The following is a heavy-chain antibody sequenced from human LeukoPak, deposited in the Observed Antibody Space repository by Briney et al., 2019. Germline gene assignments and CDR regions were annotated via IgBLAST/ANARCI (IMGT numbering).Heavy chain of an antibody. V-gene: IGHV3-7*01. Sequence: GGSLRLSCAASGFTFSSYWVSWVRQAPGKGLEWVANIKQDGSEKYYVDSVKGRFTISRDNAKNSLYLQMNSLRAEDTAVYYCARVPEGANIDYWGQGTLVTVSS. J-gene: IGHJ4*02. CDR3: ARVPEGANIDY. CDR1: GFTFSSYW. D-gene: IGHD1-26*01. CDR2: IKQDGSEK.